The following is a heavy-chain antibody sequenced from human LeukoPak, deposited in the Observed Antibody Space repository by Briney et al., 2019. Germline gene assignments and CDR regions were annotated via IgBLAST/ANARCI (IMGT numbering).Heavy chain of an antibody. J-gene: IGHJ5*02. CDR3: ATNILVRDIINWFDP. V-gene: IGHV1-2*02. D-gene: IGHD3-10*01. Sequence: ASVKVSCKASGYSFADYYMHWVRQAPGQGLEWMGWIKPNSGGTRSAQKFQGRVTVTRDTSISTAYMELSSLRYDDTAVYYCATNILVRDIINWFDPWGQGTLVTVSS. CDR1: GYSFADYY. CDR2: IKPNSGGT.